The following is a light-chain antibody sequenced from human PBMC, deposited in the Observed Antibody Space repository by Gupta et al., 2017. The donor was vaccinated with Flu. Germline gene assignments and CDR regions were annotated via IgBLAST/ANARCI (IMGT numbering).Light chain of an antibody. V-gene: IGKV1-16*02. Sequence: DIQITQSPSSLSASVGDIVTITCRASQAINTYLAWFQQQPGKAPRSLIYAASILQSGVPSKFSGSGSGTDFTLTITNLQPEDFATYYCQQYSTFPFTFGGGTMLDIK. CDR1: QAINTY. J-gene: IGKJ4*01. CDR2: AAS. CDR3: QQYSTFPFT.